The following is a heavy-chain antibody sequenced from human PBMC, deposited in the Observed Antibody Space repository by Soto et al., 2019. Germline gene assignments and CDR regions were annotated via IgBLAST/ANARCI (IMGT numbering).Heavy chain of an antibody. V-gene: IGHV4-59*01. CDR3: ARFPRGYSYGHFDY. J-gene: IGHJ4*02. CDR2: IYYSGST. CDR1: DGSISSYY. Sequence: PSETLSLTCTVSDGSISSYYWSWIRQPPGKGLEWIGYIYYSGSTNYNPSLKSRVTISVDTSKNQFSLKLSSVTAADTAVYYCARFPRGYSYGHFDYWGQGTLVTVSS. D-gene: IGHD5-18*01.